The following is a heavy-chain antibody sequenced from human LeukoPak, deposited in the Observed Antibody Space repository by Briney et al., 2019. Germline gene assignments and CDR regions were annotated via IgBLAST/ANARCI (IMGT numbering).Heavy chain of an antibody. CDR3: ARTLINYDSSGYYAFDAFDI. Sequence: PGGSLRLSCAASGFTFSSYSMNWVRQAPRKGLEWVPSISSSSSYIYYADSVKGRFTISRDNAKNSLYLQMNSLRAEDTAVYYCARTLINYDSSGYYAFDAFDIWGQGTMVTVSS. CDR1: GFTFSSYS. J-gene: IGHJ3*02. CDR2: ISSSSSYI. D-gene: IGHD3-22*01. V-gene: IGHV3-21*01.